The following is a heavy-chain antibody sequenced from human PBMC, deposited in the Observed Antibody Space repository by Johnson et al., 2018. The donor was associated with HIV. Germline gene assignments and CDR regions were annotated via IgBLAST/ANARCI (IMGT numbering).Heavy chain of an antibody. J-gene: IGHJ3*02. CDR1: GFTFSSYA. CDR3: AREDTVTKGSAFDI. D-gene: IGHD4-17*01. Sequence: QVQLVESGGGVVQPGRSLRLSCAGSGFTFSSYAMHWVRQAPGNGLEWVAVISYDGSNKYYADSVKGRFTISRDNSKNTLYLQMGSLRAEDMGAYYCAREDTVTKGSAFDIWGQGTMVTVSS. V-gene: IGHV3-30*14. CDR2: ISYDGSNK.